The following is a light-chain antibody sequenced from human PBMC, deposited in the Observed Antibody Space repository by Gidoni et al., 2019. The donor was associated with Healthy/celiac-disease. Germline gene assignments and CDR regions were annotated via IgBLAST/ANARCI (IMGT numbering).Light chain of an antibody. CDR2: LGS. J-gene: IGKJ1*01. Sequence: DIVMTQSPLSLPVTPGEPASISCRSSQSLLYSNGYNYLDWYLQKPGQSPQLLIYLGSNRASGVPDRLSGSGSGTDFTLKISRVEAEDVGVYYCMQALQIRTFGQGTKVEIK. CDR1: QSLLYSNGYNY. V-gene: IGKV2-28*01. CDR3: MQALQIRT.